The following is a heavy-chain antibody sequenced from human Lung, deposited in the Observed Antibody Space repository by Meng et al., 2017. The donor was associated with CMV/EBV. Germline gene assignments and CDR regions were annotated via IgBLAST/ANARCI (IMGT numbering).Heavy chain of an antibody. CDR2: IHSSGST. Sequence: VTRQGAGPGRVQPSPPLSLPGTVSGGSISSGGYYWSWIRQHPGKGLEWIGYIHSSGSTYYNPSLRSRLTISVDTSKNQFSLKLSSVTAADTAVYYCARASYGSGSPLGESWFDPWGQGTLVTVSS. V-gene: IGHV4-31*03. CDR3: ARASYGSGSPLGESWFDP. J-gene: IGHJ5*02. CDR1: GGSISSGGYY. D-gene: IGHD3-10*01.